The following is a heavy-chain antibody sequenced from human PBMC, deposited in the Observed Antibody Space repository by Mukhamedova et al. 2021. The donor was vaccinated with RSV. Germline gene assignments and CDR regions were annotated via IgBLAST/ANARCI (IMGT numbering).Heavy chain of an antibody. CDR3: ARAYEYSSSSEGFDY. Sequence: GKGLEWVSVIYSGGSTYYADSVKGRFTISRDNSKNTLYLQVNSLRAEDTAVYYCARAYEYSSSSEGFDYWGQGTLVTVSS. CDR2: IYSGGST. J-gene: IGHJ4*02. D-gene: IGHD6-6*01. V-gene: IGHV3-53*01.